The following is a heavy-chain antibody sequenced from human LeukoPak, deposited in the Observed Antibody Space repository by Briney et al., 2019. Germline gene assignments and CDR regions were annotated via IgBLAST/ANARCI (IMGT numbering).Heavy chain of an antibody. CDR2: IYYSGST. V-gene: IGHV4-61*01. D-gene: IGHD1-26*01. Sequence: SSETLSLTCTVSGGSISSSSYYWSWIRQPPGKGLEWIGYIYYSGSTNYNPSLKSRVTISVDTSKNQFSLKLSSVTAADTAVYYCARDPIVGATRVRTFDIWGQGTMVTVSS. J-gene: IGHJ3*02. CDR3: ARDPIVGATRVRTFDI. CDR1: GGSISSSSYY.